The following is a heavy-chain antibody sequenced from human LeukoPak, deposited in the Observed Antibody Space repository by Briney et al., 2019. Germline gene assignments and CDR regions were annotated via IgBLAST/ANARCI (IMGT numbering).Heavy chain of an antibody. CDR2: IKPDGSEK. CDR1: GFTFSSYW. Sequence: PGGSLRLSCAASGFTFSSYWMHWVRQAPGKGLEWVANIKPDGSEKYYVDSVKGRFTISRDNTKNALYLEMNSLRVGDTAVYYCARERTYSGSGSTYPYYDYWGQGTLVTVSS. D-gene: IGHD3-10*01. V-gene: IGHV3-7*01. J-gene: IGHJ4*02. CDR3: ARERTYSGSGSTYPYYDY.